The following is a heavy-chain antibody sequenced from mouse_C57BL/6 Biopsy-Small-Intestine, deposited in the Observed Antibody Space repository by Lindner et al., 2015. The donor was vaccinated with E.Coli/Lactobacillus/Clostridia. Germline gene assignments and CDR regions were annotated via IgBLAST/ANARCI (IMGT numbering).Heavy chain of an antibody. J-gene: IGHJ2*01. V-gene: IGHV1-34*01. Sequence: VQLQESGPELVKPGASVKMSCKPSGYTFTDYFMHWVKQSHGKSLEWIGYINPDTGGDGYNQKFKGKATLTVDKSSSIAYMELRSLTSEDSAVYYCVREGNGSSPFDYWGQGTTLTVSS. CDR2: INPDTGGD. CDR1: GYTFTDYF. D-gene: IGHD1-1*01. CDR3: VREGNGSSPFDY.